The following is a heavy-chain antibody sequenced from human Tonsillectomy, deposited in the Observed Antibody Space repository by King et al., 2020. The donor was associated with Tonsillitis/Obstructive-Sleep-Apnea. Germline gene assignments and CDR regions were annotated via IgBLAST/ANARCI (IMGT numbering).Heavy chain of an antibody. CDR3: EKDMSYGSGSYPNYMDV. D-gene: IGHD3-10*01. CDR1: RFTFDDYA. J-gene: IGHJ6*03. Sequence: VQLVESGGGVVQPGGSLRLSCAASRFTFDDYAMHWVRHAPGKGLEWVSLIGGDGGSTYYADSVKGRFTISRDNSKNSLYLQMNSLRTEDTAVYYCEKDMSYGSGSYPNYMDVWGKGSTVTVSS. CDR2: IGGDGGST. V-gene: IGHV3-43*02.